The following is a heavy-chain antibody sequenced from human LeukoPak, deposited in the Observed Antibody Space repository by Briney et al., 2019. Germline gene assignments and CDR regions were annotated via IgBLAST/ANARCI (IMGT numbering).Heavy chain of an antibody. CDR2: ISYDGSNK. J-gene: IGHJ4*02. V-gene: IGHV3-30-3*01. CDR1: GFTFSSYA. D-gene: IGHD4-17*01. Sequence: EGSLRLSCAASGFTFSSYAMHWVRQAPGKGLEWVAVISYDGSNKYYADSVKGRFTISRDNSKNTLYLQMNSLRAEDTAVYYCARETTVTTYDCWGQGTLVTVSS. CDR3: ARETTVTTYDC.